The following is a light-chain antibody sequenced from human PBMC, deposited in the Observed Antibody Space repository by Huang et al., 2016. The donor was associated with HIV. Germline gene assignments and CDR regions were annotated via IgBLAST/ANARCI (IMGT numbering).Light chain of an antibody. V-gene: IGKV4-1*01. Sequence: DIVMTQSPDSLAVSLGERATINCKSSQSLLYSSNNQNYLGWYQMKPGQPPRLLIYWASNRESGVPDRFSGSGSGIDFTLTIDSLQPEDVAVYYCQQYYTPPPAFGQGTKLEIK. CDR3: QQYYTPPPA. CDR1: QSLLYSSNNQNY. J-gene: IGKJ2*01. CDR2: WAS.